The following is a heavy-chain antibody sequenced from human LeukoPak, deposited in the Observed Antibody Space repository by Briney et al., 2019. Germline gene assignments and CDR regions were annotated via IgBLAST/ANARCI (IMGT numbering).Heavy chain of an antibody. CDR3: ARLGFDIVVGDWFDP. CDR1: GYSFTSYW. Sequence: GESLKISCKGSGYSFTSYWIGWVRQMPGKGLEWMGIIYPGDSDTRYSPSFQGQVTISADKSISTAYLQWSSLKASGTAMYYRARLGFDIVVGDWFDPWGQGTLVTVSS. D-gene: IGHD2-2*01. J-gene: IGHJ5*02. CDR2: IYPGDSDT. V-gene: IGHV5-51*01.